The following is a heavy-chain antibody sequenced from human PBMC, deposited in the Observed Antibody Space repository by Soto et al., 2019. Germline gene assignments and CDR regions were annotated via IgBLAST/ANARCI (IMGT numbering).Heavy chain of an antibody. J-gene: IGHJ6*02. CDR1: GGSISSGGYY. Sequence: SETLSLTCTVSGGSISSGGYYWSWIRQHPGKGLEWIGYIYYSGSTYYNPSLKSRVTISVDTSKNQFSLKLSSVTAADTAVYYCARYCSSTSCYSRYYYYGMDVWGQGTTVTVSS. D-gene: IGHD2-2*01. CDR3: ARYCSSTSCYSRYYYYGMDV. V-gene: IGHV4-31*03. CDR2: IYYSGST.